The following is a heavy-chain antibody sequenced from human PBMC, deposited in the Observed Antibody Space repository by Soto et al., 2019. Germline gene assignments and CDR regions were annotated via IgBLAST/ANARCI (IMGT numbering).Heavy chain of an antibody. CDR2: ISGSGGST. J-gene: IGHJ4*02. V-gene: IGHV3-23*01. CDR1: GFAFSSYA. D-gene: IGHD3-3*01. Sequence: GGSLRLSCAASGFAFSSYAMSWVRQAPGKGLEWVSAISGSGGSTYYADSVKGRFTISRDNSKNTLYLQMNSLRAEDTAVYYCAKDGQYYDFWSGYNYFDYWGQGTLVTVSS. CDR3: AKDGQYYDFWSGYNYFDY.